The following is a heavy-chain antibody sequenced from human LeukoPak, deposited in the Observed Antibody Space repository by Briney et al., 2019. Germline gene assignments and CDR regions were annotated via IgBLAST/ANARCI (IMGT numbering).Heavy chain of an antibody. V-gene: IGHV4-38-2*02. Sequence: SETLSLTCTVSGYSISSGYYWGWIRQPPGKGLEWIGSIYHSGSTYYNPSLKSRVTISVDTSKNQFPLKLSSVTAADTAVYYCTRDRGAEGDYWGQGTLVTVSS. CDR3: TRDRGAEGDY. D-gene: IGHD1-26*01. J-gene: IGHJ4*02. CDR2: IYHSGST. CDR1: GYSISSGYY.